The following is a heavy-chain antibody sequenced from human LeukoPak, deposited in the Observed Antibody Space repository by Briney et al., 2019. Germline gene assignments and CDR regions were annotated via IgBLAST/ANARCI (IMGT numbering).Heavy chain of an antibody. CDR1: GFTFTNSA. D-gene: IGHD3-22*01. Sequence: GASVKVSCKASGFTFTNSAVQWVRQARGQRLEWIGWIVVGRGNTNYAQKFQERVTITRDMSTSTAYMELSSLRSEDTAVYYCARDREIYYYDSRVHAGGPDYWGQGTLVTVSS. CDR2: IVVGRGNT. V-gene: IGHV1-58*01. CDR3: ARDREIYYYDSRVHAGGPDY. J-gene: IGHJ4*02.